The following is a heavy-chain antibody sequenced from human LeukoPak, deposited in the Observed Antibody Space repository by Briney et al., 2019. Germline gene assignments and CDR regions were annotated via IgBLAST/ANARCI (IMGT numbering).Heavy chain of an antibody. CDR2: IVPSDSYT. J-gene: IGHJ4*02. V-gene: IGHV5-10-1*01. Sequence: ESLKIPCKGSGYSLTSYWISWVGHMPAQGLEWRGWIVPSDSYTNYRPSFQGQGTISVDKSNGTAYLQWSSLKASDTAMYYCASRSPHSGSFDYWGQGTLVTVSS. CDR3: ASRSPHSGSFDY. D-gene: IGHD1-26*01. CDR1: GYSLTSYW.